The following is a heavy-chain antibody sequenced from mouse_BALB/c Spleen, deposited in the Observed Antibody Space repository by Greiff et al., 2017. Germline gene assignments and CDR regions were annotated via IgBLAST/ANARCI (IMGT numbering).Heavy chain of an antibody. Sequence: ESGPGLVKPSQSLSLTCTVTGYSITSDYAWNWIRQFPGNKLEWMGYISYSGSTSYNPSLKSRISITRDTSKNQFFLQLNSVTTEDTATYYCARDSSYWYFDVWGAGTTVTVSS. J-gene: IGHJ1*01. CDR3: ARDSSYWYFDV. CDR1: GYSITSDYA. D-gene: IGHD1-1*01. V-gene: IGHV3-2*02. CDR2: ISYSGST.